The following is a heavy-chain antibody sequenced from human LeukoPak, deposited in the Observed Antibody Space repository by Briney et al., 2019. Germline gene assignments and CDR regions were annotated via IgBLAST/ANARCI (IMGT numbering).Heavy chain of an antibody. CDR2: ISYDGSNK. CDR1: GFTFSSYA. D-gene: IGHD4-17*01. V-gene: IGHV3-30-3*01. CDR3: ARVYGDYEDYYYYSYGMDV. Sequence: GGSLRFSCAASGFTFSSYAMHWVRQAPGKGLEWVAVISYDGSNKYYADSVKGRFTISRDNSKNTLYLQMNSLRAEDTAVYYCARVYGDYEDYYYYSYGMDVWGQGTTVTVSS. J-gene: IGHJ6*02.